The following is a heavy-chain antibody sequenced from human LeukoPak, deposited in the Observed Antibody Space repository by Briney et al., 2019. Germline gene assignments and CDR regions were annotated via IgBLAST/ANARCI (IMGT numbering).Heavy chain of an antibody. CDR2: IRYDGSNK. CDR1: GFTFSSYG. D-gene: IGHD5-18*01. Sequence: PGGSLRLSCAASGFTFSSYGMHWVRQAPGKGLGWVAFIRYDGSNKYYADSVKGRFTISRDNSKNTLYLQMNSLRAEDTAVYYCAKDGVQIWSNWGQGTLVTVSS. J-gene: IGHJ4*02. CDR3: AKDGVQIWSN. V-gene: IGHV3-30*02.